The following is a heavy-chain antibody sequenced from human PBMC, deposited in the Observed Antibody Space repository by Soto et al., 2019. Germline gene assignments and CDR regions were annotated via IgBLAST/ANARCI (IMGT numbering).Heavy chain of an antibody. CDR2: IYPGDSDT. CDR3: ARALRRSTVPRYYYYGMDV. J-gene: IGHJ6*02. V-gene: IGHV5-51*01. D-gene: IGHD4-17*01. CDR1: GYTFTDYW. Sequence: PGESLKISCKGSGYTFTDYWIGWVRQLPGKGLEWMGIIYPGDSDTRYSPSFQGHVTITVDKSTSTAYLQWNTLKASDTAMYYCARALRRSTVPRYYYYGMDVWGQGTTVTVSS.